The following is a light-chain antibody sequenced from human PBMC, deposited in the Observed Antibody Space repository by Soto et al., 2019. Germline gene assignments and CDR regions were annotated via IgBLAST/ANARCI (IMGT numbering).Light chain of an antibody. CDR1: SSDVGGYNY. CDR2: DVS. J-gene: IGLJ1*01. V-gene: IGLV2-14*03. Sequence: QSVLTQPASVSGSPGQSITISCTGTSSDVGGYNYVSWYQHHPGKAPKLMIYDVSNRPSGVSNRFSGSKSGNTASLTISGLQPEDEADYYCCSYTTSNTRKTVFGTGTKLTVL. CDR3: CSYTTSNTRKTV.